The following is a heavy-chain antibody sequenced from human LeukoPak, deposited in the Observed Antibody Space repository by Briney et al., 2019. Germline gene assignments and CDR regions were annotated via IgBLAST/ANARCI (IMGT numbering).Heavy chain of an antibody. CDR2: ISYDGSNK. CDR1: GFTFSSYG. J-gene: IGHJ4*02. V-gene: IGHV3-30*18. CDR3: AKDVTRSSPNYYGSGSYYPVFDH. Sequence: GGSLRLSCAASGFTFSSYGMHWVRQAPGKGLEWVAVISYDGSNKYYADSVKGRFTISRDNSKNTLYLQMSSLRAEDTAVYYCAKDVTRSSPNYYGSGSYYPVFDHWGQGTLVTVSS. D-gene: IGHD3-10*01.